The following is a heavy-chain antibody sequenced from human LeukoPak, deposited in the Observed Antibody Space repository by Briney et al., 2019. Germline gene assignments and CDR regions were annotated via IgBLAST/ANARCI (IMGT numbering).Heavy chain of an antibody. D-gene: IGHD3-22*01. V-gene: IGHV4-30-2*01. J-gene: IGHJ3*02. CDR1: GGSISSGGYS. CDR2: IYHSGST. CDR3: AREAYYSDTSGPNAFHI. Sequence: SQTLSLTCTVSGGSISSGGYSLSWIRQPPGKGLEWIGYIYHSGSTYYNPSLKSRVTISLDTSKNHFSLNLNPVTAADTAVYYCAREAYYSDTSGPNAFHIWGQGTMVTVSS.